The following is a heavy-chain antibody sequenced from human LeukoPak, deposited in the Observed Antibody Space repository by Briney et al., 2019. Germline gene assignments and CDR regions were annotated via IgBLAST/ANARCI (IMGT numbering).Heavy chain of an antibody. CDR3: ARAGAGRDDYGDYGEGDY. CDR2: ISAYNGNT. V-gene: IGHV1-18*01. D-gene: IGHD4-17*01. Sequence: VASVKVSCKASGYTFTSYGISWVRQAPGQGLEWMGWISAYNGNTNYAQKLQGRVTMTTDTSTSTAYMELRSLRSDDTAVYYCARAGAGRDDYGDYGEGDYWGQGTLVTVSS. J-gene: IGHJ4*02. CDR1: GYTFTSYG.